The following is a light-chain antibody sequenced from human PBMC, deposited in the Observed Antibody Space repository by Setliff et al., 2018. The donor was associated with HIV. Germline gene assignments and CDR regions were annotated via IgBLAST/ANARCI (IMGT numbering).Light chain of an antibody. Sequence: QSVLAQPPSASGTPGQKVNISCSGSKTNIGSNFVYWYQQFPGTAPKLLIYRNIRRPSGVPDRFSGPKSGTSASLAISGLRSEDEADYYCAAWDDSLNSRRLFGGGTKVTVL. V-gene: IGLV1-47*01. CDR1: KTNIGSNF. CDR3: AAWDDSLNSRRL. CDR2: RNI. J-gene: IGLJ2*01.